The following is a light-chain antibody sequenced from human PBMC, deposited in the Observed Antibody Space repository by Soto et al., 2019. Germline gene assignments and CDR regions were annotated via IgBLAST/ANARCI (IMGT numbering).Light chain of an antibody. V-gene: IGKV3-11*01. CDR2: GAS. CDR3: QQRSDWPPWT. Sequence: EIMLTQSPATLSLSPWETAILSCRASQSVGSSLAWYQQKGGQAPRLLIYGASNRATGIPARFTGSGSGTDFTLTISSLEPEDFAVYYCQQRSDWPPWTFGQGTRVDIK. J-gene: IGKJ1*01. CDR1: QSVGSS.